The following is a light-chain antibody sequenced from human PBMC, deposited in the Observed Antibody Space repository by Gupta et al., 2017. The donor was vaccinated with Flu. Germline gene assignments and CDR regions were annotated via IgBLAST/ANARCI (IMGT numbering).Light chain of an antibody. CDR3: QQDKNWPPIT. J-gene: IGKJ5*01. CDR1: QSVSSS. Sequence: EIVMTHSSPTLSVSLGERASLSCRPSQSVSSSLAWYQQKPRQAPTLLIYAAATRATGIPTRFSGCGGGTEVPLAISSRQKEDFAGCYSQQDKNWPPITFGQGTQVEIK. CDR2: AAA. V-gene: IGKV3-15*01.